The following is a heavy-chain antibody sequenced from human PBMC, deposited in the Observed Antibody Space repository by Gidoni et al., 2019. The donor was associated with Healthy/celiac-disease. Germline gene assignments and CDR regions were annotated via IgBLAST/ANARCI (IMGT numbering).Heavy chain of an antibody. D-gene: IGHD2-8*02. CDR1: GGTFSSYT. Sequence: QVQLVQSGAEVKKPGSSVKVSCKASGGTFSSYTISWVRQAPGQGLEWMGRIIPILGIANYAQKFQGRVTITADKSTSTAYMELSSLRSEDTAVYYCARDLRDYPGDNWFDPWGQGTLVTVSS. CDR3: ARDLRDYPGDNWFDP. J-gene: IGHJ5*02. V-gene: IGHV1-69*08. CDR2: IIPILGIA.